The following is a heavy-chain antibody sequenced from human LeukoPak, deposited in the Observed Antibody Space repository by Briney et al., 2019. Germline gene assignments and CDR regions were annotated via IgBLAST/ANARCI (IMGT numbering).Heavy chain of an antibody. CDR1: GFTFDDYG. D-gene: IGHD6-19*01. CDR3: ARGHLVGYSSGWSFDY. Sequence: GGSLRLSCAASGFTFDDYGMSWVRQAPGKGLEWVSGINWNGGSTGYADSVKGRFTISRDNAKNSLYLQMNSLRAEDTALYYCARGHLVGYSSGWSFDYWGQGTLVTVSS. CDR2: INWNGGST. V-gene: IGHV3-20*04. J-gene: IGHJ4*02.